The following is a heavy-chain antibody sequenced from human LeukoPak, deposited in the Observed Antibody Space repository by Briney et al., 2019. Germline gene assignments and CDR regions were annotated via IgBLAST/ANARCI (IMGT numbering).Heavy chain of an antibody. D-gene: IGHD2-2*01. CDR2: IYYSGST. CDR3: ARARIVVVPAATGYYFDY. V-gene: IGHV4-59*01. Sequence: SETLSLTCTVSGGPISSYYWSWIRQPPGKGLEWIGYIYYSGSTNYNPSLKSRVTISVDTSKNQFSLKLSSVTAADTAVYYCARARIVVVPAATGYYFDYWGQGTLVTVSS. J-gene: IGHJ4*02. CDR1: GGPISSYY.